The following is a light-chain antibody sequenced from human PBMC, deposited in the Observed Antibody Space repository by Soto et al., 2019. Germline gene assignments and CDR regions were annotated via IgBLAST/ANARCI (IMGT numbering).Light chain of an antibody. CDR1: TGPVTNGHF. CDR3: LLSYSGRLYV. Sequence: QAVVTQKPSLTVSPGGTVTLTCGSSTGPVTNGHFPYWFQQKPGQAPRPLIYDTDTKHSWTPARFSGSLLGDKAALTLSGARPEDEADYYCLLSYSGRLYVFGPGTKLTVL. V-gene: IGLV7-46*01. J-gene: IGLJ1*01. CDR2: DTD.